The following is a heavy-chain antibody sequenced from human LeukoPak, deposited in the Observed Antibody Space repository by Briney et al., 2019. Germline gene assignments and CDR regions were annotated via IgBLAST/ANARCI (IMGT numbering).Heavy chain of an antibody. D-gene: IGHD5-24*01. CDR2: ISSSGSTI. Sequence: PGGSLRLSCAVSGFTFSSYSMNWVRQAPGKGLEWVSYISSSGSTIYYADSVKGRFTISRDNAKNSLYLQMNSLRAEDTAVYYCARPDPSGDGYKVGYFQHWGQGTLATVSS. CDR3: ARPDPSGDGYKVGYFQH. CDR1: GFTFSSYS. J-gene: IGHJ1*01. V-gene: IGHV3-48*04.